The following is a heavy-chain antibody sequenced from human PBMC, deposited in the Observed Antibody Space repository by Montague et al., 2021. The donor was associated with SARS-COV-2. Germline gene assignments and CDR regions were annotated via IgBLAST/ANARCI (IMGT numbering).Heavy chain of an antibody. V-gene: IGHV4-34*12. CDR3: ASGEFFYYGSGNYYRSALDD. CDR2: VIHSGTT. J-gene: IGHJ6*02. D-gene: IGHD3-10*01. CDR1: GASFSGYY. Sequence: SETLSLTCYVYGASFSGYYWSWVRQSPGKGLEWIGEVIHSGTTNYNPSLKGRVTISIDSSNDRFSLRLTSLTAADTGVYYCASGEFFYYGSGNYYRSALDDWGQGTTVTVSS.